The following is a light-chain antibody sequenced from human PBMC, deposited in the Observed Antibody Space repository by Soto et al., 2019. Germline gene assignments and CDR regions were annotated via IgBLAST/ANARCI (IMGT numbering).Light chain of an antibody. CDR3: CSFTSITTYV. Sequence: QSVLTQPASVSGSLGQSITISCTGTSSDVGAYNYVSWYQQQPGKAPKLMISEVSNRPSGVSNRFSGSKSGNTASLIISGLQAEGEADYYCCSFTSITTYVFGTGSQVTVL. J-gene: IGLJ1*01. CDR2: EVS. V-gene: IGLV2-14*01. CDR1: SSDVGAYNY.